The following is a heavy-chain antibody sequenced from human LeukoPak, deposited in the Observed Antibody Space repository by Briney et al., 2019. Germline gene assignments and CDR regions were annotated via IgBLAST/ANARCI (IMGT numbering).Heavy chain of an antibody. D-gene: IGHD2-15*01. CDR3: ARPRKLKISGAAFDI. V-gene: IGHV5-51*01. Sequence: GESLKISCKGSGYSFTSYWIGWVRQMPGKGLEWMGIIYPGDSDTRYSPSFQGQVTISADKSISTAYLQWSSLKASDTAMYYCARPRKLKISGAAFDIWGQGTMVTVSS. J-gene: IGHJ3*02. CDR2: IYPGDSDT. CDR1: GYSFTSYW.